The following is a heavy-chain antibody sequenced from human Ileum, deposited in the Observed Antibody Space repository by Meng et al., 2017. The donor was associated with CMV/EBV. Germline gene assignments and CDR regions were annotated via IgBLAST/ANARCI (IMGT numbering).Heavy chain of an antibody. CDR1: GVSCTKGW. V-gene: IGHV3-15*01. Sequence: SGVSCTKGWMTWVRQVPGKGLEWLGRMKSGTDGGTTDYAAPVKGRFGISRDDSTNTMYLHMNSLRTDDTAVYYCSAAYFDSSGYHWYWGQGTLVTVSS. CDR2: MKSGTDGGTT. D-gene: IGHD3-22*01. J-gene: IGHJ4*02. CDR3: SAAYFDSSGYHWY.